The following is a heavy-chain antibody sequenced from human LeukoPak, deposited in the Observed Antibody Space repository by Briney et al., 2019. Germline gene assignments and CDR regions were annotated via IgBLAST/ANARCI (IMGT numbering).Heavy chain of an antibody. V-gene: IGHV4-30-2*01. CDR3: ARDNEVAARSFDY. CDR1: GGSISSGGYS. CDR2: IYHSGST. Sequence: SQTLSLTCAVSGGSISSGGYSWSWIRQPPGKGLEWIGYIYHSGSTYFNPSLKSRVTMSVDTSKNQFSLKLSSVTAADTAVYYCARDNEVAARSFDYWGQGTLVTVSS. J-gene: IGHJ4*02. D-gene: IGHD6-6*01.